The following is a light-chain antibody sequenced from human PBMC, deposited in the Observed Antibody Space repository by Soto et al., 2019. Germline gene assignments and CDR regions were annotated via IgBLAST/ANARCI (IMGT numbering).Light chain of an antibody. Sequence: QSALTQPPSASGSPGQSVTISCTGTSSDVGDYNYVSWYQQHPGKAPKLLIYSNNQRPSGVPDRFSGSKSGTSASLAISGLRSEDEADYYCAAWDDSLSGWVFGGGTKLTVL. CDR2: SNN. CDR1: SSDVGDYNY. J-gene: IGLJ3*02. V-gene: IGLV1-47*02. CDR3: AAWDDSLSGWV.